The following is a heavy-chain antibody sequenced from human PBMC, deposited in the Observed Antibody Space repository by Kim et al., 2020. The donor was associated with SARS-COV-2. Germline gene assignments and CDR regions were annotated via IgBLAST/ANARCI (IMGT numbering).Heavy chain of an antibody. CDR2: ITSRGTT. Sequence: GGSLRLSCAASGLTFSRYGMSWVRQAPGKGPEWVSSITSRGTTQYADSAKGRFTISRDNSKNTLYLYVNSLRAEDTAVYYCAKDLGHYGSGSVGGMDVWGQGTTVTVSS. V-gene: IGHV3-23*01. J-gene: IGHJ6*02. CDR3: AKDLGHYGSGSVGGMDV. D-gene: IGHD3-10*01. CDR1: GLTFSRYG.